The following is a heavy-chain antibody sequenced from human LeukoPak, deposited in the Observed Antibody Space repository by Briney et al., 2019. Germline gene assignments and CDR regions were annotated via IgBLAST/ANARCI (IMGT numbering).Heavy chain of an antibody. J-gene: IGHJ6*02. CDR2: ISSNGGST. CDR1: GFTFSSYA. V-gene: IGHV3-64*01. CDR3: ARGLRPYYYYYGMDV. Sequence: PGGSLRLSCAASGFTFSSYAMHWVRQAPGKGLEYVSAISSNGGSTYYANSVKGRFTISRDNSKNTLYLQMGSLRAEDMAVYYCARGLRPYYYYYGMDVWGQGTTVTVSS.